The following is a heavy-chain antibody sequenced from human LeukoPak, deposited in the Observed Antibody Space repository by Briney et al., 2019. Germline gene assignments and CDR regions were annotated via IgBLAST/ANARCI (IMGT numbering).Heavy chain of an antibody. CDR3: AKVPVSGFYSYFES. V-gene: IGHV3-74*03. CDR1: GFTISSYW. CDR2: INSDATTT. Sequence: PGGSLRLSCAASGFTISSYWMHWVRQAPGKGLVWVSRINSDATTTTYADSVKGRFIISRDNAKNTLYLQMTSLRAEDTAVYYCAKVPVSGFYSYFESWGQGALVTVSS. D-gene: IGHD3-22*01. J-gene: IGHJ4*02.